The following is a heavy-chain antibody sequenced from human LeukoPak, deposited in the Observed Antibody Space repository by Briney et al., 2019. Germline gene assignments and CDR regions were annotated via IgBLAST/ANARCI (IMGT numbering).Heavy chain of an antibody. CDR2: INNSENT. D-gene: IGHD1-26*01. Sequence: SETLSLTCVVYGVSFRGNYWSWIRQPPGKGLEWVGEINNSENTNYNPSLKSRVTISVDPSKNQFSLKLSSVTAADTTVYYCARVIATTDGFFDYWGQGTLVTVSS. CDR1: GVSFRGNY. J-gene: IGHJ4*02. CDR3: ARVIATTDGFFDY. V-gene: IGHV4-34*01.